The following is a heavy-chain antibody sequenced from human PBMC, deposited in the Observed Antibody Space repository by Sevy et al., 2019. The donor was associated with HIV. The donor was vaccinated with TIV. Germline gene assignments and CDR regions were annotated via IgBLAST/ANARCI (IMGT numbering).Heavy chain of an antibody. CDR1: GFTFSSYW. Sequence: GGSLRLSCAASGFTFSSYWMHWVRQAPGKGLVWVSRVNSDGSSTSYADSVKGRFTISRDNAKNRLYLQRNSLGAEETAVYYCARGAAAGTFDYWGQGTLVTVSS. CDR3: ARGAAAGTFDY. CDR2: VNSDGSST. V-gene: IGHV3-74*01. J-gene: IGHJ4*02. D-gene: IGHD6-13*01.